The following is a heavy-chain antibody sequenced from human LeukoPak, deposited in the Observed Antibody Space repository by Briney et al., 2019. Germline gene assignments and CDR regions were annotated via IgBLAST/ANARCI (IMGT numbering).Heavy chain of an antibody. CDR3: ASSGGGYDFWSGYYNNWFDP. CDR1: GGSISSSSYY. V-gene: IGHV4-39*01. Sequence: SETLSLTCTVSGGSISSSSYYWGWIRQPPGKGLEWIGSIYYSGSTYYNPSLKIRVTISVDTSKNQFSLKLSSVTAADTAVYYCASSGGGYDFWSGYYNNWFDPWGQGTLVTVSS. D-gene: IGHD3-3*01. J-gene: IGHJ5*02. CDR2: IYYSGST.